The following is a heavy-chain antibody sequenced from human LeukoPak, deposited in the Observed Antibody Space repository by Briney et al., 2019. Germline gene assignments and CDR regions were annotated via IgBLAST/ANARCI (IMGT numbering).Heavy chain of an antibody. D-gene: IGHD2-15*01. CDR2: ISAYNGNT. V-gene: IGHV1-18*01. Sequence: GASVKVSCKASGYTFTSYGISWVRQAPGQGLEWMGWISAYNGNTNYAQKLQGRVTMTTDTSTSTAYMELRSLRSDDTAVYYCARVMANCSGGSCCFDYWGQGTLVTVSS. CDR1: GYTFTSYG. J-gene: IGHJ4*02. CDR3: ARVMANCSGGSCCFDY.